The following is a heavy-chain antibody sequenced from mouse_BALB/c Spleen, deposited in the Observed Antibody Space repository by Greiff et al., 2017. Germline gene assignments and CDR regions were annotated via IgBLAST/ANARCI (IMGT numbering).Heavy chain of an antibody. V-gene: IGHV5-12-1*01. CDR2: ISSGGGST. Sequence: DVMLVESGGGLVKPGGSLKLSCAASGFAFSSYDMSWVRQTPEKRLEWVAYISSGGGSTYYPDTVKGRFTISRDNAKNTLYLQMSSLKSEDTAMYYCARHGGDEGFAYWGQGTLVTVSA. CDR3: ARHGGDEGFAY. J-gene: IGHJ3*01. D-gene: IGHD3-3*01. CDR1: GFAFSSYD.